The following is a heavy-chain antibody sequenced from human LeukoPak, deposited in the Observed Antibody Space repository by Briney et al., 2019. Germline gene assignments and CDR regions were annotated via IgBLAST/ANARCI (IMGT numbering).Heavy chain of an antibody. D-gene: IGHD6-13*01. V-gene: IGHV3-74*01. CDR3: ARVKWLSAAGTEGNFDY. CDR1: GFTFSSYW. CDR2: INSDGSST. J-gene: IGHJ4*02. Sequence: PGGSLRLSCAASGFTFSSYWMHWVRQAPGKGLVWVSRINSDGSSTSYADSVKGRFTISRDNARNSLYLQMDSLRAEDTAVYYCARVKWLSAAGTEGNFDYWGQGTLVTVSS.